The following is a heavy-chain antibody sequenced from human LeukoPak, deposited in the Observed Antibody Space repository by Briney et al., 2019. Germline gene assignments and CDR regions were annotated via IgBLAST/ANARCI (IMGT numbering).Heavy chain of an antibody. CDR3: ARAPDYGDYSDY. Sequence: SETLSLTCAVSGGSISSSNWWSWVRQPPGKGLEWIGYIYYSGSTNYNPSLKSRVTISADTSKNQFSLKLSSVTAADTAVYYCARAPDYGDYSDYWGQGTLVTVSS. CDR2: IYYSGST. J-gene: IGHJ4*02. D-gene: IGHD4-17*01. CDR1: GGSISSSNW. V-gene: IGHV4-4*02.